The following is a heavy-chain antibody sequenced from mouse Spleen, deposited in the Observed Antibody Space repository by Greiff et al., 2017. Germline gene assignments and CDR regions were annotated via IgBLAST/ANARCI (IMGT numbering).Heavy chain of an antibody. Sequence: VQLKQSGPELVKPGASVKIPCKASGYTFTDYNMDWVKQSHGKSLEWIGDINPNNGGTIYNQKFKGKATLTVDKSSSTAYMELRSLTSEDTAVYYCASGPGGWDAMDYWGQGTSVTVSS. CDR2: INPNNGGT. D-gene: IGHD1-1*02. CDR3: ASGPGGWDAMDY. V-gene: IGHV1-18*01. CDR1: GYTFTDYN. J-gene: IGHJ4*01.